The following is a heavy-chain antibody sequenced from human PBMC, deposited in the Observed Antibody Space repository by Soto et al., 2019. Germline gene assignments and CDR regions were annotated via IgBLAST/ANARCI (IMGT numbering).Heavy chain of an antibody. CDR3: ARDSGSYLVDY. Sequence: LCGGSISSGGYYWRWIRQHPGKGLEWIGYIYYSGSTYYNPSLKSRVTISVDTSKNQFSLKLSSVTAADTAVYYCARDSGSYLVDYWGQGTLVTVSS. CDR1: GGSISSGGYY. V-gene: IGHV4-31*02. CDR2: IYYSGST. D-gene: IGHD1-26*01. J-gene: IGHJ4*02.